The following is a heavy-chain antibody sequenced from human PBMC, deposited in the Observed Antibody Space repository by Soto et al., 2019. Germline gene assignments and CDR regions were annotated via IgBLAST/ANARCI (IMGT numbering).Heavy chain of an antibody. Sequence: EVQLVESGGGLVKPGGSLRLSCAASGFTFSNARMNWVRQAPGKGLEWVGRIKSKTDGGTTDYAAPVKGRFTISRDDSKNTLYLQMNSLKTEDTAVYYCTTYYDFWSGYYHDAFDIWGQGTMVTVSS. CDR1: GFTFSNAR. J-gene: IGHJ3*02. CDR2: IKSKTDGGTT. D-gene: IGHD3-3*01. CDR3: TTYYDFWSGYYHDAFDI. V-gene: IGHV3-15*07.